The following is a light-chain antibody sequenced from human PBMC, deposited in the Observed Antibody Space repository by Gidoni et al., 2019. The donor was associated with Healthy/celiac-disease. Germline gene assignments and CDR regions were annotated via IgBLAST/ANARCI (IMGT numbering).Light chain of an antibody. CDR2: EVS. CDR1: QSLLHGDGKKY. CDR3: MEGISSPPYT. Sequence: IVMTQTPLSLAVTPGQPASISCKSSQSLLHGDGKKYLYLYLQKTGQSPQLLIYEVSSRFSGVSDRFSGSGSGTDFTLKISRVEAEYVGVYSCMEGISSPPYTFGQGTKLEI. V-gene: IGKV2-29*02. J-gene: IGKJ2*01.